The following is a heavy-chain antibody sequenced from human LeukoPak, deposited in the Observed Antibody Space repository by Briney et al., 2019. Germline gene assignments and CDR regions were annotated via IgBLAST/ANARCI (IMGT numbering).Heavy chain of an antibody. CDR2: INPDGSNM. J-gene: IGHJ6*04. V-gene: IGHV3-7*01. D-gene: IGHD3-10*01. Sequence: GGSLRLSCAASGFSFSSYWMSWVRQAPGKGLEWVANINPDGSNMLYVDSVKGRFTISRDNAKNTLYLQMNSLRAEDTAVYYCARVPRLLWFGEGGHGMDVWGKGTTVTVSS. CDR1: GFSFSSYW. CDR3: ARVPRLLWFGEGGHGMDV.